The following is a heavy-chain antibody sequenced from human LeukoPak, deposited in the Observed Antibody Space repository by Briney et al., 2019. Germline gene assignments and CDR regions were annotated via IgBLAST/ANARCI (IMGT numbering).Heavy chain of an antibody. Sequence: PGGSLRLSCVASGFTFSNYSINWVRQAPGKGLEWVSAISGSAGSTYYADSVKGRFTISRDNPKNTLYLQMNSLRAEDTAVYYCAKSLVGAVYFDYWGQGTLVTASS. J-gene: IGHJ4*02. V-gene: IGHV3-23*01. CDR2: ISGSAGST. CDR1: GFTFSNYS. D-gene: IGHD1-26*01. CDR3: AKSLVGAVYFDY.